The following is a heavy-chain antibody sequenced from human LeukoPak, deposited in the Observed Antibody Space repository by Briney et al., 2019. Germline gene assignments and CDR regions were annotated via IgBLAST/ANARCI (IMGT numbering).Heavy chain of an antibody. D-gene: IGHD3-3*01. CDR2: IYHSGST. V-gene: IGHV4-30-2*01. J-gene: IGHJ4*02. CDR1: GGSISSGGYS. CDR3: ARGSVDFARCFDY. Sequence: SETLSLTCAVSGGSISSGGYSWSWIRQPPGKGLEWIGYIYHSGSTYYNPSLKSRVTISVDRSKNQFSLKLSSVTAADTAVYYCARGSVDFARCFDYWGQGTLVTVSS.